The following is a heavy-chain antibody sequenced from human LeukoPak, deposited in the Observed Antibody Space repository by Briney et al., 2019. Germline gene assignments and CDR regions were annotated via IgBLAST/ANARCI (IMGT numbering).Heavy chain of an antibody. D-gene: IGHD3-10*02. CDR2: ISSSGSYI. Sequence: GGSLRLSCAASGFTFSSYAMSWVRQAPGKGLEWVSSISSSGSYIYYADSVKGRFTISRDNAKNSLYLQMNSLRAEDTAVYYCAELGITMIGGVWGKGTTVTISS. CDR1: GFTFSSYA. J-gene: IGHJ6*04. V-gene: IGHV3-21*01. CDR3: AELGITMIGGV.